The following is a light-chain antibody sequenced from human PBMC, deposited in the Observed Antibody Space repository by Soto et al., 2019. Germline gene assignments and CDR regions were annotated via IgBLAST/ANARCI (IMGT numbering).Light chain of an antibody. J-gene: IGLJ3*02. CDR2: EVT. CDR1: SSDVATYNL. V-gene: IGLV2-23*02. Sequence: QSVLTQPASVSGSPGQSITISCTGTSSDVATYNLVSWYQQRPGTAPQLIIYEVTKRPSGVSSRFSGSQSGNTASLTISGLQADDEADYYFCSRVFGGGTRLPVL. CDR3: CSRV.